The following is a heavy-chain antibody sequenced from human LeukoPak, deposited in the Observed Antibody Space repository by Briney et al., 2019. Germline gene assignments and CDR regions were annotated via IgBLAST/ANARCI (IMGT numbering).Heavy chain of an antibody. CDR3: ARRAGAYSHPYDY. CDR1: GFTFSTYW. CDR2: INSDGSST. J-gene: IGHJ4*02. V-gene: IGHV3-74*01. Sequence: PGGSLRLSCAASGFTFSTYWMHWVRQAPGKGLVWVSSINSDGSSTSYADSVRGRFTISRDNAKNTLYLQMNSLRAEDTAVYYCARRAGAYSHPYDYWGQGTLVTVSS. D-gene: IGHD4/OR15-4a*01.